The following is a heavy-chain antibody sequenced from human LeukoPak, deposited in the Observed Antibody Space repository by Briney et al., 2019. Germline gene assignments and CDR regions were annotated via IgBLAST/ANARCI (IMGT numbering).Heavy chain of an antibody. J-gene: IGHJ4*02. D-gene: IGHD3-10*01. CDR1: GFTFSAYW. Sequence: GGSLRLSCAASGFTFSAYWMSWVRQAPGKGLEWVANIREDGSEKYYVDSVKGQFTISRDNAKNSLFLQMDSLRAEDTAVYYCARVLAGHYYGSGSSFDYWGQGTLVTVSS. CDR2: IREDGSEK. V-gene: IGHV3-7*01. CDR3: ARVLAGHYYGSGSSFDY.